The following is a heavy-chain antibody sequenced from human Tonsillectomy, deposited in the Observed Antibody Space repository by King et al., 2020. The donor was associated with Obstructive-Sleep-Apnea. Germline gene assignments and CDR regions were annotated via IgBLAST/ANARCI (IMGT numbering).Heavy chain of an antibody. J-gene: IGHJ4*02. CDR2: INAGNGNT. D-gene: IGHD3-22*01. Sequence: QLVQSGAEVKKPGASVKVSCKASGYTFTSYAMHWVRQAPGQRLEWMGWINAGNGNTKYSQKFQGRVTITRDTSASTAYMELSSPRSEDTAVYYCARDLNYYDSSGYSDWGQGTLVTVSS. CDR1: GYTFTSYA. V-gene: IGHV1-3*01. CDR3: ARDLNYYDSSGYSD.